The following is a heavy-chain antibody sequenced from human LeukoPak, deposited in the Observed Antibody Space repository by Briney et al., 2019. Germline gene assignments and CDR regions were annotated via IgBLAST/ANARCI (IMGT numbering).Heavy chain of an antibody. Sequence: SETLSLTCTVSGYSISSGYYRGWIRRPPGKGLEWIGSIYHSGSTYYNPSLKSRVTISVDTSKNQFSLKLSSVTAADTAMYYCARVTGYVIEDYFDYWGQGTLVTVSS. D-gene: IGHD3-22*01. J-gene: IGHJ4*02. V-gene: IGHV4-38-2*02. CDR2: IYHSGST. CDR3: ARVTGYVIEDYFDY. CDR1: GYSISSGYY.